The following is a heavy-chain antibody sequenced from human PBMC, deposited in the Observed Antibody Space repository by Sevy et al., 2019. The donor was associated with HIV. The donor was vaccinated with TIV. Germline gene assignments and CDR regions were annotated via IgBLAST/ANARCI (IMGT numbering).Heavy chain of an antibody. CDR3: ARGGGDWSVDY. CDR2: ISYGGSNK. Sequence: GGSLRLSCAASGFTFSSYAMHWVRQAPGKGLEWVAVISYGGSNKYYADSVKGRFTISRDNSKNTLYLQMNSLRAEDTAVYYCARGGGDWSVDYWGQGTLVTVSS. V-gene: IGHV3-30-3*01. J-gene: IGHJ4*02. CDR1: GFTFSSYA. D-gene: IGHD2-21*02.